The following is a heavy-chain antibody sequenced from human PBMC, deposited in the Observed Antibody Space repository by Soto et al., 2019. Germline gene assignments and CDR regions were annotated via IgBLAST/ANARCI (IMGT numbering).Heavy chain of an antibody. D-gene: IGHD5-18*01. CDR2: IIPIFGTA. CDR3: AGGYSYGYGGYYYYGMDV. V-gene: IGHV1-69*13. Sequence: SVKVSCKASGGTFSSYAISWVRQAPGQRLEWMGGIIPIFGTANYAQKFQGRVAITADESTSTAYMELSSLRSEDTAVYYCAGGYSYGYGGYYYYGMDVWGQGTTVTVSS. CDR1: GGTFSSYA. J-gene: IGHJ6*02.